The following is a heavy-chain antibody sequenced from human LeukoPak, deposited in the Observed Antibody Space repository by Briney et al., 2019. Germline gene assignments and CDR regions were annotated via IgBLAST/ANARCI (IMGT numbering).Heavy chain of an antibody. CDR3: ARNSPAAKTYYFDY. J-gene: IGHJ4*02. CDR1: RGSISSGSYY. CDR2: IYTSGST. Sequence: PSETLSLTCTVSRGSISSGSYYWRWIRQPAGKGLEWIGRIYTSGSTNYNPSLKSRVTISVDTSKNQFSLKLSSVTAADTAVYYCARNSPAAKTYYFDYWGQGTLVTVSS. V-gene: IGHV4-61*02. D-gene: IGHD2-2*01.